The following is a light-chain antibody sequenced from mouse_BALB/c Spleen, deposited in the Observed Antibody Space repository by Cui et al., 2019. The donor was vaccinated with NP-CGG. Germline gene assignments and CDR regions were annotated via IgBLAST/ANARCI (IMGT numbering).Light chain of an antibody. V-gene: IGLV1*01. Sequence: QAVVTQESALTTSPGDTVTLTCRSSTGTVTTSNYANWVQEKPDHLFTGLIGGTNDRVPGVPARFSGSLIGDKAALTITGAQTEDEAIYFCALWYSNHWVFGGGTKVTVL. CDR1: TGTVTTSNY. CDR2: GTN. J-gene: IGLJ1*01. CDR3: ALWYSNHWV.